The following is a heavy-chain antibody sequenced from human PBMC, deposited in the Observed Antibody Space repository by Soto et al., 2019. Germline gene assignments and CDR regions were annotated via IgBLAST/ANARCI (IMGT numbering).Heavy chain of an antibody. D-gene: IGHD4-4*01. CDR2: IYYTGST. CDR1: GGSISGYY. Sequence: SETLSLTCTVSGGSISGYYWSWIRQPPGKGLEWIGYIYYTGSTNYNPSLKSRATISVDTSKNQFSLKLSSVTAADTAVYYCARTYSNYAYYYYYMDFWGKGTTVTVSS. V-gene: IGHV4-59*08. J-gene: IGHJ6*03. CDR3: ARTYSNYAYYYYYMDF.